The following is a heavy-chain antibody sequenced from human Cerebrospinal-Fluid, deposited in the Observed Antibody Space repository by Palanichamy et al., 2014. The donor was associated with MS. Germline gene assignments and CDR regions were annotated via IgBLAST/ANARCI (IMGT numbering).Heavy chain of an antibody. CDR3: AVCSSTSCYGGYDYGMDV. Sequence: QVQLVQSGAEVKKPGASVKVSCKASGYTFPNYGISWVRQAPGQGLEWMGWINVYNGNTNYAQKFQGRVTMTTDTSTSTAYMELRSLRSDDTAVYYCAVCSSTSCYGGYDYGMDVWGQGTTVTVSS. J-gene: IGHJ6*02. CDR2: INVYNGNT. CDR1: GYTFPNYG. V-gene: IGHV1-18*01. D-gene: IGHD2-2*01.